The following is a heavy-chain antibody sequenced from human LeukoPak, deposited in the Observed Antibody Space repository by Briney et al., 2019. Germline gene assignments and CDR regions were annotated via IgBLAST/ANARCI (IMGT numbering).Heavy chain of an antibody. V-gene: IGHV1-2*02. CDR3: AREALGVVPAAINY. J-gene: IGHJ4*02. CDR2: INPNSGGT. D-gene: IGHD2-2*01. Sequence: ASVKVSCKASGYTFTGYYMHWVRQAPGQGLEWMGWINPNSGGTNCAQKFQGRVTMTRDTSISTAYMELSRLRSDDTAVYYCAREALGVVPAAINYWGQGTLVTVSS. CDR1: GYTFTGYY.